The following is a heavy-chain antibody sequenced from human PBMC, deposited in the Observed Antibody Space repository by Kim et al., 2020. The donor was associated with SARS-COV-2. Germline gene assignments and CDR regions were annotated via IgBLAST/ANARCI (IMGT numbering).Heavy chain of an antibody. CDR1: GGSFSGYY. V-gene: IGHV4-34*01. CDR2: INHSGST. CDR3: VVITYYYYYGMDV. D-gene: IGHD3-3*01. Sequence: SETLSLTCAVYGGSFSGYYWSWIRQPPGKGLEWIGEINHSGSTNYNPSLKSRVTISVDTSKNQFSLKLSSVTAADTAGIFGVVITYYYYYGMDVWGQGTTVTVSS. J-gene: IGHJ6*02.